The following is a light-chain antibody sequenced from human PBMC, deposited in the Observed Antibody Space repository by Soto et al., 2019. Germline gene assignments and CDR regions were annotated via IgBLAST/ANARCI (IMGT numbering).Light chain of an antibody. CDR3: QQYNNWPPWT. V-gene: IGKV1-39*01. CDR2: AAS. J-gene: IGKJ1*01. CDR1: QSISNH. Sequence: DIQMTQSPSSLSASVEDRVIITCRASQSISNHLNWYQQKPGKAPKLLIFAASSLQSGVPSRFSGSRSGPDFTLTISSLQPEDVAVYYCQQYNNWPPWTFGHGTKVEIK.